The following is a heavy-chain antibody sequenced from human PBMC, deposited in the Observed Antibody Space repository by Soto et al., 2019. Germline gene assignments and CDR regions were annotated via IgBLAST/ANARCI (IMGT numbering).Heavy chain of an antibody. Sequence: QVQLVQSGAEVKKPGASVKVSCKASGYTFTSYYMHWVRQAPGQGLEWMGIINPSGGSTSYAQKFQGRVTMTRDTSTSTVYMELSSLRSEDTAVYYCARELNTMIVPGRAYFDYWGQGTLVTVSS. CDR2: INPSGGST. D-gene: IGHD3-22*01. V-gene: IGHV1-46*01. CDR1: GYTFTSYY. J-gene: IGHJ4*02. CDR3: ARELNTMIVPGRAYFDY.